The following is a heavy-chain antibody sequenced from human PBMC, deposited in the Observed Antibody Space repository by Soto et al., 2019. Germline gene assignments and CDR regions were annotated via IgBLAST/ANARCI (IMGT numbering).Heavy chain of an antibody. D-gene: IGHD3-3*01. Sequence: QVQLVQSGAEVKKPGASVKVSCKASGYTFTSHKINWVRQATGQGLEWMGWMDPDSGKTAYVQKFQGRVTMTRNTAIGTAYIELNSLRSEDTAMYYCARQHDDYGGGFNWFDPWGQGTLVNVSS. V-gene: IGHV1-8*01. CDR1: GYTFTSHK. J-gene: IGHJ5*02. CDR3: ARQHDDYGGGFNWFDP. CDR2: MDPDSGKT.